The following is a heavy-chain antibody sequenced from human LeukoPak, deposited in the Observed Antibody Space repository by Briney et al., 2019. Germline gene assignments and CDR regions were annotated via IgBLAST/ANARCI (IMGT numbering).Heavy chain of an antibody. J-gene: IGHJ4*02. V-gene: IGHV4-39*01. D-gene: IGHD3-10*01. CDR3: ARRKGFGEGYFDS. Sequence: SETLSLTCTVSGGSISSSSYYWAWIRQPPGKGLESIGSIYYSRSTYYSPSLKSRVTISVDTSKNQFSLKLTSVTAADTAVYYCARRKGFGEGYFDSWGQGTLVTVSS. CDR1: GGSISSSSYY. CDR2: IYYSRST.